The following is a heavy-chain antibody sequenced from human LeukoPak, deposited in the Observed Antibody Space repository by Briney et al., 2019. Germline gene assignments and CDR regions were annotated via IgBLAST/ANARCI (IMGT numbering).Heavy chain of an antibody. Sequence: SETLSLTCTVSGGSISSSSYYWGWIRQPPGKGLEWIGYIYYSGSTNYNPSLKSRVTISVDTAKNQFSLKPSSVTAADTAVYYCARESEEHDYVWGSYRPVLDYWGQGTLVTVSS. CDR3: ARESEEHDYVWGSYRPVLDY. V-gene: IGHV4-61*05. J-gene: IGHJ4*02. D-gene: IGHD3-16*02. CDR1: GGSISSSSYY. CDR2: IYYSGST.